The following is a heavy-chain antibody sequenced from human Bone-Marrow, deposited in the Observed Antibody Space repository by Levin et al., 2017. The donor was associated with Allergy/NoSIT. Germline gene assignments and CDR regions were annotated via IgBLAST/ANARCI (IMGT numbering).Heavy chain of an antibody. Sequence: QSGGSLRLSCVASGFTFSGSPMQWVRQASGKGLEWVGRIRSKTNNYATAYAASVKGRFTISRDDSKSTAYLQMNSLKTEDTAVYYCASPGFCSAATCFDYWGQGILVTVSS. D-gene: IGHD2-15*01. CDR3: ASPGFCSAATCFDY. V-gene: IGHV3-73*01. CDR2: IRSKTNNYAT. CDR1: GFTFSGSP. J-gene: IGHJ4*02.